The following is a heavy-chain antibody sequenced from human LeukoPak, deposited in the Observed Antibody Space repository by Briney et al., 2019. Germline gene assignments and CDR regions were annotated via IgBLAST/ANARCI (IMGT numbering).Heavy chain of an antibody. CDR1: GDSISKYS. V-gene: IGHV4-59*08. Sequence: SETLSLTCTVSGDSISKYSWSWIRQPPGKGLKWIGYIHYSGSTNYSPALKSRLTISLDTSKNQVSLKLSSVTAADTAVYYCARRRQGPELDYWGQGTLVTVSS. CDR2: IHYSGST. CDR3: ARRRQGPELDY. J-gene: IGHJ4*02.